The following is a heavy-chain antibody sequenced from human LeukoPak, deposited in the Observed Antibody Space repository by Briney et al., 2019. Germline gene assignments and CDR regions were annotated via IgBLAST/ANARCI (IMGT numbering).Heavy chain of an antibody. CDR2: IYYSGST. J-gene: IGHJ4*02. CDR3: ARKGGHFDY. V-gene: IGHV4-61*01. Sequence: SETLSLTCTVSGGSVSSGSYYWSWIRQPPGKGLEWIGYIYYSGSTNYNPSLKSRVTISVDMSKNQFSLKVTSVTAADTAIYYCARKGGHFDYWGQGTLVTVSS. CDR1: GGSVSSGSYY. D-gene: IGHD2-15*01.